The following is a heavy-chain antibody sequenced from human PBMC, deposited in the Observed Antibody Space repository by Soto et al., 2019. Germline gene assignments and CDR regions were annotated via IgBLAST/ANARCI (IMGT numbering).Heavy chain of an antibody. J-gene: IGHJ4*02. CDR1: GFTFSSYG. D-gene: IGHD6-19*01. Sequence: GRWLRLSWAAAGFTFSSYGMHWVRQAPGKGLEWVAVIWYDGSNKYYAEFGKGRFTISTGTSKNTLYRQMNSLRAEDTAVYYCATTPGIAVAGTELDYYFDSWGQGTPVTVSS. V-gene: IGHV3-33*01. CDR3: ATTPGIAVAGTELDYYFDS. CDR2: IWYDGSNK.